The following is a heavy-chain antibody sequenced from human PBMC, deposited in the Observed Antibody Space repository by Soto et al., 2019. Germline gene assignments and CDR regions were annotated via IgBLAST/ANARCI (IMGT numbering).Heavy chain of an antibody. CDR2: IYYRVRT. D-gene: IGHD5-18*01. CDR3: ARDKGPDTYGQTRIRDDSYAMDV. V-gene: IGHV4-31*03. Sequence: QVQLQGSGPRLVKPSQTLSLTCSVSGASISSGAYFWTWIRHHPGKDLKWFGYIYYRVRTSYTCQYPSLQSRVTTTVDTSNSVFSLRLTSVTAADPATYYCARDKGPDTYGQTRIRDDSYAMDVWGQGTTVIVSS. J-gene: IGHJ6*02. CDR1: GASISSGAYF.